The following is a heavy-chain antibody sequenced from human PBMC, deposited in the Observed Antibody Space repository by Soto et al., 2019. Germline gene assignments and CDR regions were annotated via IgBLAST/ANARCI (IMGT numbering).Heavy chain of an antibody. CDR3: ARGDSTDCSNGVCSFFYNRDMHV. D-gene: IGHD2-8*01. V-gene: IGHV1-2*04. CDR2: INPKSGGT. CDR1: GYSFTDYH. J-gene: IGHJ6*02. Sequence: ASVKVSCKASGYSFTDYHIHWVRQAPGQGLEWLGRINPKSGGTSTAQKFQGWVTMTTDTSISTASMELTRLTSDDTAIYYCARGDSTDCSNGVCSFFYNRDMHVWG.